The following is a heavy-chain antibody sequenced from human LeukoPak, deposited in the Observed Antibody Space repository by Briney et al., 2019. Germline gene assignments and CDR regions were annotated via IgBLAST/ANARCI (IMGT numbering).Heavy chain of an antibody. CDR2: MSWNSGTI. J-gene: IGHJ3*01. Sequence: QPGRSLRLSCAASGFTFDGFAMHWVRQAPGKGLEWVSGMSWNSGTIVYADSVRGRFIMSRDNAKNSLYLQMNSLRPEDTALYYCAKDRYSSGYDAIDVWGQATVVTVSS. CDR1: GFTFDGFA. V-gene: IGHV3-9*01. CDR3: AKDRYSSGYDAIDV. D-gene: IGHD6-19*01.